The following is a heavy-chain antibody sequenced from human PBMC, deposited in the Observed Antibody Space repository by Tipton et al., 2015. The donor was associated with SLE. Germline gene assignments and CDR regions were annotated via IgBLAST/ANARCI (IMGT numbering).Heavy chain of an antibody. D-gene: IGHD2-15*01. CDR2: ISTSGRTI. CDR1: GFTFSDYF. J-gene: IGHJ6*03. CDR3: ARGRYCSADRCSFYFYYMVV. Sequence: GSLRLSCAASGFTFSDYFMSWVRQAPGKGLEWLSYISTSGRTIYSADSVKDRFTISRDNAGNSLYLHMDSLRADDTAVYYCARGRYCSADRCSFYFYYMVVWGKGTTVTVSS. V-gene: IGHV3-11*01.